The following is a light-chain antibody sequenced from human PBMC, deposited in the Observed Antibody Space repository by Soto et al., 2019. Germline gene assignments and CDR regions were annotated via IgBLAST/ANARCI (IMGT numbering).Light chain of an antibody. Sequence: EIVLTQSPATLSLSPGERATLSCRASQSVSRSYLAWYQQKPGQAPRLLIYGASSRATGIPDRFSGSGSGTDFTLTITRREPEDFAVYYCQQYGSSPPYTFGQGTKLEIK. V-gene: IGKV3-20*01. CDR2: GAS. CDR1: QSVSRSY. J-gene: IGKJ2*01. CDR3: QQYGSSPPYT.